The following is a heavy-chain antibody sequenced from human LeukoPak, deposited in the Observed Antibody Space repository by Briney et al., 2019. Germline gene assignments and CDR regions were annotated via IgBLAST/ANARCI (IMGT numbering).Heavy chain of an antibody. J-gene: IGHJ3*02. CDR1: GYTFTGYY. CDR3: ARDLRTIAVAGIGAFDI. D-gene: IGHD6-19*01. Sequence: GASVKVSCKASGYTFTGYYMHWVRQAPGQGLEWMGIINPSGGSTRYAQKFQGRVTMTRDMSTSTVYMELSSLRSEDTAVYYCARDLRTIAVAGIGAFDIWGQGTMVTVSS. CDR2: INPSGGST. V-gene: IGHV1-46*01.